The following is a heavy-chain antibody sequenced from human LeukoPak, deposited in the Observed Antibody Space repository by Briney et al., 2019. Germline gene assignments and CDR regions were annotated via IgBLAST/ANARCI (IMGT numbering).Heavy chain of an antibody. CDR2: INPSGGNT. J-gene: IGHJ3*02. Sequence: GASVKVSCKASGYTFTIYYMHWVRQAPGQGLEWMGIINPSGGNTNYAQEFQGRVTMTRDMSTSTVYMELSSLRSEDTAIYYCARIRDGYNDAYDIWGQGTVVTVPS. CDR3: ARIRDGYNDAYDI. CDR1: GYTFTIYY. V-gene: IGHV1-46*01. D-gene: IGHD5-24*01.